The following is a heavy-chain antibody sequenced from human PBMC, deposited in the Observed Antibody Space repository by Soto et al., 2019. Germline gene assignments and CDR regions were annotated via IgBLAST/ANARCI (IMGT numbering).Heavy chain of an antibody. D-gene: IGHD2-15*01. CDR1: GGSISSYY. J-gene: IGHJ5*02. Sequence: SETLSLTCTVSGGSISSYYWSWIRQPPGKGLEWIGLIYYSGRTNYSPSLKSRVTISVDTSKNQFSLKLRSVTAADTAVYYCARGYCSGGSCCLGAPRDWLDPWGRRTLVTVSS. CDR3: ARGYCSGGSCCLGAPRDWLDP. CDR2: IYYSGRT. V-gene: IGHV4-59*01.